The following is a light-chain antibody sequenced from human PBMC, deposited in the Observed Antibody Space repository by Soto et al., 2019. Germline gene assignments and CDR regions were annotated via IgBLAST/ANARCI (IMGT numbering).Light chain of an antibody. CDR3: QQYYSSPPT. CDR2: WAS. J-gene: IGKJ1*01. Sequence: DIVMTQSPDSLAVSLGERATINCKSSQSVLYSSNNKNYLAWYQQKPGQPPKLLIYWASTRESGVPDRFSGSGSVTDFILTISSLQAEDVAVYYCQQYYSSPPTFGQGLKVEIK. V-gene: IGKV4-1*01. CDR1: QSVLYSSNNKNY.